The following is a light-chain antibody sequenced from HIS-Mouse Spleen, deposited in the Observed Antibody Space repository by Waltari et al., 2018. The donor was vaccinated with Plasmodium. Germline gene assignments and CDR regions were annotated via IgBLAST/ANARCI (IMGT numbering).Light chain of an antibody. V-gene: IGKV1-6*01. Sequence: AIQMTQSPSSLSASVGDRVTITCRASQGIRNDLGWYKQKPGKAPKLLIYDASSLQSGVPSRFSGSGSGTDFTLTISSLQPEDFATYYCLQDYNYPYTFGQGTKLEIK. J-gene: IGKJ2*01. CDR2: DAS. CDR3: LQDYNYPYT. CDR1: QGIRND.